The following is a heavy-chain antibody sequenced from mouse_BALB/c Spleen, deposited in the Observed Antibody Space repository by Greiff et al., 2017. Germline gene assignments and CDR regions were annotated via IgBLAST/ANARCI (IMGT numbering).Heavy chain of an antibody. CDR1: GYTFTSYY. J-gene: IGHJ3*01. CDR2: INPSNGGT. CDR3: TRSDYDYDGTPWFAY. Sequence: QVQLQQSGADLVKPGASVKLSCKASGYTFTSYYMYWVKQRPGQGLEWIGEINPSNGGTNFNEKFKSKATLTVDKSSSTAYMQLSSLTSEDSAVYYCTRSDYDYDGTPWFAYWGQGTLVTVSA. D-gene: IGHD2-4*01. V-gene: IGHV1S81*02.